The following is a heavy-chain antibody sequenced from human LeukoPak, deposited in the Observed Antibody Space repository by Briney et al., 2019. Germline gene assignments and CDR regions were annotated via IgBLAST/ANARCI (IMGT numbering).Heavy chain of an antibody. D-gene: IGHD2-2*01. V-gene: IGHV4-4*07. CDR2: IYTSGST. CDR1: GGSISSYY. J-gene: IGHJ6*02. CDR3: ARVGVVPEYNYYYYGMDV. Sequence: SETLSLTCTVSGGSISSYYRSWIRQPAGKGLEWIGRIYTSGSTNSNPSLKSRVTMSVDTSKNQFSLKLSSVTAADTAVYYCARVGVVPEYNYYYYGMDVWGQGTTVTVSS.